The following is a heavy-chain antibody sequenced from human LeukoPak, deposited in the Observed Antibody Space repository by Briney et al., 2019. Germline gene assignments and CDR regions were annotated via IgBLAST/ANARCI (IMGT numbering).Heavy chain of an antibody. Sequence: PGGSLRLSCAASGFNFRDAAMTWVRQAPGKGLELVSLIASNGANSYYAESVKGRFSISRDNSKNMLSLQMNSLRVEDTARYYCAKDIQLSTWGLGTVVTVSS. CDR1: GFNFRDAA. CDR3: AKDIQLST. V-gene: IGHV3-23*01. CDR2: IASNGANS. D-gene: IGHD5-24*01. J-gene: IGHJ3*01.